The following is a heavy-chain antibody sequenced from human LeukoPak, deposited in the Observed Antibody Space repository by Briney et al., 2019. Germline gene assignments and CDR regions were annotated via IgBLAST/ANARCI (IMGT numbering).Heavy chain of an antibody. J-gene: IGHJ3*02. CDR3: ARDYYDSSGYSGAFDI. CDR1: GFTFNSYS. CDR2: ISTSSDYI. D-gene: IGHD3-22*01. Sequence: GGSLRLSCAASGFTFNSYSMNWVRQAPGKGLEWVSSISTSSDYIYYADSVKGRFTISRDNAKNSLYLQMNSLRAEDTAVYYCARDYYDSSGYSGAFDIWGQGTMVTVSS. V-gene: IGHV3-21*01.